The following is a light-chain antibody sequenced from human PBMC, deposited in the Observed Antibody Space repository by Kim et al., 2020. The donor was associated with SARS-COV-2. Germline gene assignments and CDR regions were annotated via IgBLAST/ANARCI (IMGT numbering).Light chain of an antibody. CDR1: QRINRRF. V-gene: IGKV3-20*01. J-gene: IGKJ4*01. Sequence: PPGKKATLSCRASQRINRRFLAWCQQRPGQAPRLLIYGASSRATGNPGRFSGSGSGTDFTLTITRREQEDVAVYFCQHYDSSPLTYGGGTKGRS. CDR3: QHYDSSPLT. CDR2: GAS.